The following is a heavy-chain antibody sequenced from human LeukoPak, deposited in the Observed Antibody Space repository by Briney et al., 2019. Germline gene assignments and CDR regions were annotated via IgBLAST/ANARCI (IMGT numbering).Heavy chain of an antibody. CDR3: ARGSGGATNLDY. CDR2: ISYSGNT. CDR1: GGSISSGGYY. J-gene: IGHJ4*02. V-gene: IGHV4-31*03. D-gene: IGHD5-12*01. Sequence: SETLSLTCTVSGGSISSGGYYWTWVRQHPGKGPEWIGYISYSGNTYYNPSLNSRVTMSVDTSKKQFSLKLSSLTAADTAMYYCARGSGGATNLDYWGQGTLVTASS.